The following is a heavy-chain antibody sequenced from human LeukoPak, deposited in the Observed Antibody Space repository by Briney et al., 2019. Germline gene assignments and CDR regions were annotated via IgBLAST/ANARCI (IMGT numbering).Heavy chain of an antibody. Sequence: GESLKISCKGSGYSFTTYWIGWVRQMPGKGLEWMGIIYPGDSDTRYSPSFQGQVTISADKSISTAYLQWSSLKASDTAMYYCARLGDDSSGCYQYYFDYWGQGTLVTVSS. J-gene: IGHJ4*02. D-gene: IGHD3-22*01. V-gene: IGHV5-51*01. CDR1: GYSFTTYW. CDR3: ARLGDDSSGCYQYYFDY. CDR2: IYPGDSDT.